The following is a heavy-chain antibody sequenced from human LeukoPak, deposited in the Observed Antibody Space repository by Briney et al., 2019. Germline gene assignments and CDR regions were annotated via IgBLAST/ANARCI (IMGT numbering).Heavy chain of an antibody. CDR2: IYYTGST. D-gene: IGHD2-15*01. CDR1: GGSISSYY. Sequence: SGTLSLTCTVSGGSISSYYWSWIRQPPGKGLEWIGYIYYTGSTNYNPSLKSRVTISLDTSKIQFSRMLSSVTAADPAVYYWARQLGYWPGDFDIWGQGTMVTASS. V-gene: IGHV4-59*01. CDR3: ARQLGYWPGDFDI. J-gene: IGHJ3*02.